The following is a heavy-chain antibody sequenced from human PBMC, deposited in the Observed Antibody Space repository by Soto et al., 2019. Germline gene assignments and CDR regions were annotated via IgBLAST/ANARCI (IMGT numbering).Heavy chain of an antibody. J-gene: IGHJ6*03. CDR2: ISGSGGST. D-gene: IGHD2-2*02. CDR3: AKYTTADRYYYYYYMDV. V-gene: IGHV3-23*01. Sequence: GGSLRLSCAASGFTFSSYAMSWVRQAPGKGLEWVSAISGSGGSTYYADSVKGRFTISRDNSKNTLYLQMNSLRAEDTAVYYCAKYTTADRYYYYYYMDVWGKGTTVTISS. CDR1: GFTFSSYA.